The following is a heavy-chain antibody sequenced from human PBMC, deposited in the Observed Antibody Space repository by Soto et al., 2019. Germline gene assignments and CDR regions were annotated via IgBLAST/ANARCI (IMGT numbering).Heavy chain of an antibody. CDR3: ARGGGGRYDFWSGYSRDHYYMDV. V-gene: IGHV4-39*01. CDR2: IYYSGST. D-gene: IGHD3-3*01. J-gene: IGHJ6*03. Sequence: PSETLSLTCTVSGGSISSSSYYWGWIRQPPGKGLEWIGSIYYSGSTYYNPSLKSRVTISVDTSKNQFSLKLSSVTAADTAVYYCARGGGGRYDFWSGYSRDHYYMDVWGTGTTVTVSS. CDR1: GGSISSSSYY.